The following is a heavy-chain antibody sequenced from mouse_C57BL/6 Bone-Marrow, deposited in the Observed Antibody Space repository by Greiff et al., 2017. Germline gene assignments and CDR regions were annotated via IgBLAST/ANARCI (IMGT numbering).Heavy chain of an antibody. D-gene: IGHD1-1*01. CDR3: ARGITTVDYFDY. Sequence: QVQLQQSGAELARPGASVKLSCKASGYTFTSYGISWVKQRTGQGLEWIGEIYPRSGNTYYNEKFKGKATLTADKSSSTAYMELRSLTSEDSAVYYCARGITTVDYFDYWGQGTTLTGSS. CDR2: IYPRSGNT. CDR1: GYTFTSYG. J-gene: IGHJ2*01. V-gene: IGHV1-81*01.